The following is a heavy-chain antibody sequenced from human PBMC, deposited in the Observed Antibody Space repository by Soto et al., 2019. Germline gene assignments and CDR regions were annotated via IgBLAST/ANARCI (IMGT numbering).Heavy chain of an antibody. CDR3: ARDHLQLERHYYYGMDV. D-gene: IGHD1-1*01. CDR1: GFTFSSYG. CDR2: IWYDGSNK. V-gene: IGHV3-33*01. J-gene: IGHJ6*02. Sequence: GGSLRLSCAASGFTFSSYGMHWVRQAPGKGLEWVAVIWYDGSNKYYADSVKGRFTISRDNSKNTLYLQMNSLRAEDTAVYYCARDHLQLERHYYYGMDVWGQGTTVTVSS.